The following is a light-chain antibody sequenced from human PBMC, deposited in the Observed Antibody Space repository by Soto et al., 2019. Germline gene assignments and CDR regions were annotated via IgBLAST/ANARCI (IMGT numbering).Light chain of an antibody. CDR2: AAS. V-gene: IGKV3-20*01. Sequence: EIVLTQSPGTLSLSPGERATLSCRASQSVSSNYVAWYQQKPGQAPRLLIYAASSRATGISDRFRGSGSGTDFTLTISRLEPEDFAVYHCQQYGNSPATFGQGTKVEIK. CDR1: QSVSSNY. CDR3: QQYGNSPAT. J-gene: IGKJ1*01.